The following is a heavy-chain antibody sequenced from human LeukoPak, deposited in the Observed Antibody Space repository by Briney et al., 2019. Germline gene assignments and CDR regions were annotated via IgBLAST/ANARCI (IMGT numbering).Heavy chain of an antibody. CDR2: INPNSGGT. CDR3: ASGTPVYCSGGSCYQGTNWFDP. J-gene: IGHJ5*02. D-gene: IGHD2-15*01. CDR1: GYTFTGHY. V-gene: IGHV1-2*02. Sequence: GASVKVSCKASGYTFTGHYMHWVRQAPGQGLEWMGWINPNSGGTNYAQKFQGRVTMTRDTSISTAYMELSRLRSDDTAVYYCASGTPVYCSGGSCYQGTNWFDPWGQGTLVTVSS.